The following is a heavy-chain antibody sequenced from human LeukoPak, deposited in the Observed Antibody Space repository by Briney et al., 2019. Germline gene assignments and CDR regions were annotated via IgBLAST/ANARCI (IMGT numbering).Heavy chain of an antibody. V-gene: IGHV4-34*01. CDR3: ARDWGVGGRPGYMDV. CDR2: INHSGST. Sequence: PSETLSLTCAVYGGSFSGYYWSWIRQPPGKGLEWIGEINHSGSTNYNPSLKSRVTISVDTSKNQVSLKLSSVTAADTAVYFSARDWGVGGRPGYMDVWGKGTTVTVSS. J-gene: IGHJ6*03. CDR1: GGSFSGYY. D-gene: IGHD6-6*01.